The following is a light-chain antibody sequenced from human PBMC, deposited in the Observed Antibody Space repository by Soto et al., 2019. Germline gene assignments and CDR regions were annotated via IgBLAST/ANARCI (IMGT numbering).Light chain of an antibody. Sequence: DIQMTQSPSSLSASVGDRVTITCRASQDINNCLAWYQVQPGKGPKLLIYAASTLQSGVPSRFSGSGSGTDFTLTISSLQPEDVATYFCQKYNSAPRTFGQGTRVEI. CDR1: QDINNC. CDR2: AAS. V-gene: IGKV1-27*01. J-gene: IGKJ1*01. CDR3: QKYNSAPRT.